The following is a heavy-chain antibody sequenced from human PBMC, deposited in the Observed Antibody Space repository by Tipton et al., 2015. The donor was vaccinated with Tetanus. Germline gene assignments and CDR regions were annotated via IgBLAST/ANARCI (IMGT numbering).Heavy chain of an antibody. J-gene: IGHJ6*02. D-gene: IGHD5-24*01. Sequence: TLSLTCAVYGGSFSGFYWSWVRQPPGKGLEWIGEINHSGSTNYNPSLKSRVTISVDTSKNQFSLNLTSVTAADTAVYYCARGNQRWLEIYYYYYGMDVWGQGTTVTVS. CDR3: ARGNQRWLEIYYYYYGMDV. CDR1: GGSFSGFY. V-gene: IGHV4-34*01. CDR2: INHSGST.